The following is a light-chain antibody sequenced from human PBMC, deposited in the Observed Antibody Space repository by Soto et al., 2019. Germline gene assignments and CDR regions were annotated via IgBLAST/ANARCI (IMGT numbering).Light chain of an antibody. CDR2: DAS. CDR1: QEISNH. CDR3: QQYHTSPVT. V-gene: IGKV1-16*02. Sequence: DIQMTQSPSSLSASVGDRVTITCRASQEISNHLAWFQQKPGKPPKSLIYDASSLQSGVPSKFSGSGSGTDFTLTISSRQAEDCATYYCQQYHTSPVTFGGGTKVEIK. J-gene: IGKJ4*01.